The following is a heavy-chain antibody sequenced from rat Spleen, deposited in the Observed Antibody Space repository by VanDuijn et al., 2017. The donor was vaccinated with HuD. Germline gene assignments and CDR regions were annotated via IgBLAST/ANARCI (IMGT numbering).Heavy chain of an antibody. D-gene: IGHD1-9*01. CDR3: GRPTTGIPVNY. CDR2: ICYDGSST. CDR1: GFTFCKYD. V-gene: IGHV5-25*01. Sequence: EVQLVESGGGLVQPGRSMKLSCAASGFTFCKYDMAWVRPAPTKGLEWVASICYDGSSTYYRDSVKGRFTISRDNAKSTLYLQMDSLRSEDTATYYCGRPTTGIPVNYWGEGVMVTVSS. J-gene: IGHJ2*01.